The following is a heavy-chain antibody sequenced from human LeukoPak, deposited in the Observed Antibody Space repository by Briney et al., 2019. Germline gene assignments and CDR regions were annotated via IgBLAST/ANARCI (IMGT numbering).Heavy chain of an antibody. CDR3: ARGGIAGDAFDI. J-gene: IGHJ3*02. V-gene: IGHV4-4*02. Sequence: SETLSLTCAVSGGSISSSNWWSWVHQPPGKGLEWIGEIYHSGSTNYNPSLKSRVTISVDKSKNQFSLKLSSATAADTAVYYCARGGIAGDAFDIWGQGTMVTVSS. CDR1: GGSISSSNW. D-gene: IGHD6-13*01. CDR2: IYHSGST.